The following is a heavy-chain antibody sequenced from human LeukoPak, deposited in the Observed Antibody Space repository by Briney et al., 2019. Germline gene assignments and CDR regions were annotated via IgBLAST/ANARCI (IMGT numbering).Heavy chain of an antibody. V-gene: IGHV1-24*01. D-gene: IGHD3-22*01. CDR1: VYSLTELS. CDR2: FDPEDGET. Sequence: ASVKVSCKVSVYSLTELSMQWVRQAPGKGLEWMGGFDPEDGETIYAEKFQGRVTMTEDTSTDTAYMELSSLRFEDTAVYYCAADRADFDSSGYALDYWGQGTLVTVSS. J-gene: IGHJ4*02. CDR3: AADRADFDSSGYALDY.